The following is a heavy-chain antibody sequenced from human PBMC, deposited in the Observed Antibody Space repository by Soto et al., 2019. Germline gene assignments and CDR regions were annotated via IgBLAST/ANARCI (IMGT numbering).Heavy chain of an antibody. J-gene: IGHJ4*02. Sequence: SLRLSCAVSGLNFGDYGIHWVRQVPGKGLEWPSGISWNNLKLGYAGSVKGRFTISRDNGENSLYLHMSNLRVEDTALYYCAKLDASKGNYGYFDYSGQGTLVTVSS. V-gene: IGHV3-9*01. CDR1: GLNFGDYG. CDR2: ISWNNLKL. D-gene: IGHD3-16*01. CDR3: AKLDASKGNYGYFDY.